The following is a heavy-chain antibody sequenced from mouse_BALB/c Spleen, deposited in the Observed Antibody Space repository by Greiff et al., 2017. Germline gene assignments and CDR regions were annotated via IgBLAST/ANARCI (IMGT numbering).Heavy chain of an antibody. V-gene: IGHV1-18*01. D-gene: IGHD2-4*01. CDR2: INPNNGGT. J-gene: IGHJ4*01. Sequence: QQSGPELVKPGASVKIPCKASGYTFTDYNMDWVKQSHGKSLEWIGDINPNNGGTIYNQKFKGKATLTVDKSSSTAYMELRSLTSEDTAVYYCARSDYEGYAMDYWGQGTSVTVSS. CDR1: GYTFTDYN. CDR3: ARSDYEGYAMDY.